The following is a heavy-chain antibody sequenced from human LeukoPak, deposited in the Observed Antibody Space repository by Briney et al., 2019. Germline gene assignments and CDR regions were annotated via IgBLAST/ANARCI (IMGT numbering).Heavy chain of an antibody. Sequence: GGSLRLSCAASGFTFSSYGMHWVRQAPGKGLEWVAFIRYDGSNKYYADSVKGRFTISRDNSKNTLYLQMNSLRAEDTAVYYCARGGLIYSGYDEPNWFDPWGQGTLVTVSS. CDR3: ARGGLIYSGYDEPNWFDP. CDR2: IRYDGSNK. J-gene: IGHJ5*02. CDR1: GFTFSSYG. D-gene: IGHD5-12*01. V-gene: IGHV3-30*02.